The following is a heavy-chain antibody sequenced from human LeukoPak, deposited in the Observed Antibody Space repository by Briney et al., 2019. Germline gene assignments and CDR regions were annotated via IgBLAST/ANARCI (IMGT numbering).Heavy chain of an antibody. CDR1: GGSISSGSYY. J-gene: IGHJ6*03. Sequence: SETLSLTCTVSGGSISSGSYYWSWIRQPAGKGLEWIGEINHSGSTNYNPSLKSRVTISVDTSKNQFSLKLSSVTAADTAVYYCARTYYYYYYMDVWGKGTTVTVSS. V-gene: IGHV4-61*10. CDR3: ARTYYYYYYMDV. CDR2: INHSGST.